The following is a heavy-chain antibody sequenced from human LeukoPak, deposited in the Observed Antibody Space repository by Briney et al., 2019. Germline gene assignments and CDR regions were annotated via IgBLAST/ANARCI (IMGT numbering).Heavy chain of an antibody. V-gene: IGHV3-53*01. J-gene: IGHJ4*02. CDR3: AKDTIFGVVIEKY. Sequence: GGSLRLSCAASGFTVSNNYMNWVRQAPGKGLEWVSIIYAGGSTYYADSVKGRFTISRDNSKNTLYLQMNSLRAEDTAVYYCAKDTIFGVVIEKYWGQGTLVTVSS. D-gene: IGHD3-3*01. CDR1: GFTVSNNY. CDR2: IYAGGST.